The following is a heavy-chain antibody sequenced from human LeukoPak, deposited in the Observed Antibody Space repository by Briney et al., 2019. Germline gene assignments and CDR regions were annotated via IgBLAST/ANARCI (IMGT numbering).Heavy chain of an antibody. CDR2: INPNSGDT. J-gene: IGHJ4*02. V-gene: IGHV1-2*02. CDR1: GYTFTGYF. D-gene: IGHD3-22*01. CDR3: ARDERYDSSGYPFDY. Sequence: ASMKVSCKASGYTFTGYFMHWVRQVPGQGLEWMGWINPNSGDTNYAQKFQGRVTMTRDTSTSTAYMELSRLRSGDTAVYYCARDERYDSSGYPFDYWGQGTLVTVSS.